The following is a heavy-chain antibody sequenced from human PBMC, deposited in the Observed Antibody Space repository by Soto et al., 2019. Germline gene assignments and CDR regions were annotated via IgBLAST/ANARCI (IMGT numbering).Heavy chain of an antibody. CDR1: GYTFTGYY. D-gene: IGHD3-9*01. CDR3: ARGLRYFDWLPLTSVPPVPYYYYGMDV. J-gene: IGHJ6*02. V-gene: IGHV1-2*04. CDR2: INPNSGGT. Sequence: ASVKVSCKASGYTFTGYYMHWVRQAPGQGLEWMGWINPNSGGTNYAQKFQGWVTMTRDTSISTAYMELSRLRSDDTAVYYCARGLRYFDWLPLTSVPPVPYYYYGMDVWGQGTTVTVSS.